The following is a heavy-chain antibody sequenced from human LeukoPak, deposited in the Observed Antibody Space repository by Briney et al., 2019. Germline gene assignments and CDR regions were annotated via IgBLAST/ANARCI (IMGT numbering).Heavy chain of an antibody. J-gene: IGHJ6*03. D-gene: IGHD3-9*01. CDR1: GYTFTSNY. CDR3: AREEFDWGDYYMDV. CDR2: MNPNSGNT. V-gene: IGHV1-8*03. Sequence: ASVKVSCKASGYTFTSNYMHWVRQATGQGLEWMGWMNPNSGNTGYAQKFQGRVTITRNTSISTAYMELSSLRSEDTAVYYCAREEFDWGDYYMDVWGKGTTVTVSS.